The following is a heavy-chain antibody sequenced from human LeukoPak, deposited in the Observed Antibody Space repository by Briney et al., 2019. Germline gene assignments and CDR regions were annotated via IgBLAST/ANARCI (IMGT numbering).Heavy chain of an antibody. CDR3: ARDGTFDI. Sequence: ASVTVSCKASGYTFTDYYMRWVRQAPAQGLEWMGWINPDSGVTNYPQKFQGRVTMTRDTSSSTAYMELIRLRSDDTAVYYCARDGTFDIWGQGTMVTVSS. V-gene: IGHV1-2*02. CDR1: GYTFTDYY. D-gene: IGHD2-15*01. CDR2: INPDSGVT. J-gene: IGHJ3*02.